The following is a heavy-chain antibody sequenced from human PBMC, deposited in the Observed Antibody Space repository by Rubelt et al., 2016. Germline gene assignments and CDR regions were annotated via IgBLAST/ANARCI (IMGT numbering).Heavy chain of an antibody. CDR1: GGSFSGYY. V-gene: IGHV4-34*01. Sequence: QVQLQQWGAGLLKPSETLSLTCAVYGGSFSGYYWSWIRQPPGKGLEWIGEINHSGSTNYNPSLKSRVTISVDTSKNQFSLKLSSVTAADTAVYYCAQSRDGYNPYFWGQGTLVTVSS. J-gene: IGHJ4*02. CDR3: AQSRDGYNPYF. CDR2: INHSGST. D-gene: IGHD5-24*01.